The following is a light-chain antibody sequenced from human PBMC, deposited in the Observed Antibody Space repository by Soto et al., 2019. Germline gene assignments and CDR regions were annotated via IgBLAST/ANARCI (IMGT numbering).Light chain of an antibody. CDR2: EVS. Sequence: QSALTQPPSASGSPGQSVTISCTGTSSDVGGYNYVSWYQQHPGKAPKLMIYEVSKRPSGVPDRFSGSKSGNTASLTVSGLQAEDEADYCCNSYGGSNHWVFGGGTKLTVL. J-gene: IGLJ3*02. V-gene: IGLV2-8*01. CDR3: NSYGGSNHWV. CDR1: SSDVGGYNY.